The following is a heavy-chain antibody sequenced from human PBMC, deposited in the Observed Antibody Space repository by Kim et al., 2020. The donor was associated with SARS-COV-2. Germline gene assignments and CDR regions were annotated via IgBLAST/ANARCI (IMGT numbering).Heavy chain of an antibody. J-gene: IGHJ4*02. D-gene: IGHD6-19*01. V-gene: IGHV3-43*02. Sequence: GGSLRLSCAASGFTFDHSAIYFFLQSLFNLLEWVSLISGNGETKYYADSVKGRVTISRDNSKNSLYLQMNSLRTEDTAFYYCVRGSGWLPRYWGQGTLVTVSS. CDR2: ISGNGETK. CDR1: GFTFDHSA. CDR3: VRGSGWLPRY.